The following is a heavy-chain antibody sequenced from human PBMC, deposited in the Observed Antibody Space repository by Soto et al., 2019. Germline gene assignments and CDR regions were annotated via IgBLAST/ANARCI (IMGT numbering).Heavy chain of an antibody. D-gene: IGHD5-12*01. CDR1: GITLRDYS. J-gene: IGHJ4*02. CDR2: TSSSGNYI. Sequence: LRLSWSPCGITLRDYSMNRVRPATGKGLEWVPSTSSSGNYIYSSTSVKGRFTISRDNTKSSLNLQISSLRAEDTAVYYCARTGRWLQFEDYWGQGTLVTVSS. CDR3: ARTGRWLQFEDY. V-gene: IGHV3-21*01.